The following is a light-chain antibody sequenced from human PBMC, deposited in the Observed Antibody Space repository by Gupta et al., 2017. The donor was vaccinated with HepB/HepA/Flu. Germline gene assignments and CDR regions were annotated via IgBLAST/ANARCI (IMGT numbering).Light chain of an antibody. J-gene: IGLJ2*01. CDR1: NIGTKS. Sequence: SYVLTQPLSVSVAPGKTASITCGGNNIGTKSVHWYRRKPGQAPVLVVYDDSDRPSGIPERFSASNSGNTATLTISRVEAGDEADYYCQVWDSSSYHVVFGGGTKLTVL. CDR2: DDS. CDR3: QVWDSSSYHVV. V-gene: IGLV3-21*03.